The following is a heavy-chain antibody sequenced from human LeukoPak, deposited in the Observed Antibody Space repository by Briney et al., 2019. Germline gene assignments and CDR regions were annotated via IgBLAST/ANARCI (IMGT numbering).Heavy chain of an antibody. D-gene: IGHD3-3*01. V-gene: IGHV4-34*01. Sequence: PSETLSLTCAAYGGSFSGYYWSWIRQPPGKGLEWIGEINHSGSTNYNPSLKSRVTISVDTSKNQFSLKLSSVTAADTAVYYCARGPGLRFLEWLSSPFDYWGQGTLVTVSS. J-gene: IGHJ4*02. CDR2: INHSGST. CDR1: GGSFSGYY. CDR3: ARGPGLRFLEWLSSPFDY.